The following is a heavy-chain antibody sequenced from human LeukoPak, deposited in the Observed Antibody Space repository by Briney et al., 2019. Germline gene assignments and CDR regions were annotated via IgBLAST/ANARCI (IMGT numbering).Heavy chain of an antibody. CDR3: AKGATVVVVTTIQY. V-gene: IGHV3-23*01. Sequence: GGSLRLSCAASGFTFSSYAMSWVRQAPGKGLEWVSAISGSGGSTYYADSVKGRFTISRDNSKNTLFLQMNSLRAEDTAVYYCAKGATVVVVTTIQYWGQGTLVTVSS. J-gene: IGHJ1*01. CDR2: ISGSGGST. D-gene: IGHD3-22*01. CDR1: GFTFSSYA.